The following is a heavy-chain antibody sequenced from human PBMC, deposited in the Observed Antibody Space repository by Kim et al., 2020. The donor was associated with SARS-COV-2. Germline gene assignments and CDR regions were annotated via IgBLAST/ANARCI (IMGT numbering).Heavy chain of an antibody. V-gene: IGHV4-34*01. CDR1: GGSFSGDY. Sequence: SETLSLTCAVYGGSFSGDYWSWIRQPPGKGLEWIGEINHSGSTNYNPSLKSRVTISVDTSKNQFSLKLSSVTAADTAVYYCASGRVVAYGGHYYYYGMDVWGQGTPVTVSS. CDR2: INHSGST. J-gene: IGHJ6*02. CDR3: ASGRVVAYGGHYYYYGMDV. D-gene: IGHD2-15*01.